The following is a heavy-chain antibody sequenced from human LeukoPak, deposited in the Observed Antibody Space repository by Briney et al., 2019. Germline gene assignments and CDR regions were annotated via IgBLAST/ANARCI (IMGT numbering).Heavy chain of an antibody. CDR2: ISGSSSTI. D-gene: IGHD3-10*01. Sequence: GGSLRLSCAASGFTFSNYGMKWVRQAPGKGLEWISFISGSSSTIYDADSVKGRFTFSRDNAKNALYLQMNSLRAEDTAVYYCARKYYGSGSYYMDVWGKRTTVTVSS. CDR1: GFTFSNYG. CDR3: ARKYYGSGSYYMDV. V-gene: IGHV3-48*04. J-gene: IGHJ6*03.